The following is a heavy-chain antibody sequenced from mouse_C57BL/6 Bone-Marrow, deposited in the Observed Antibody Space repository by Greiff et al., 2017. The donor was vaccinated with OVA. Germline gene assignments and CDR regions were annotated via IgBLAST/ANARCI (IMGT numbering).Heavy chain of an antibody. V-gene: IGHV1-55*01. Sequence: VQLQQPGAELVKPGASVKMSCKASGYTFTSYWITWVKQRPGQGLEWIGDIYPGSGSTNYNQKFKSKATLTVDTSSSTAYMQLSSLTSEDAAVYYCASGGTGTSFDYWGQGTTLTVSS. CDR1: GYTFTSYW. D-gene: IGHD4-1*01. CDR2: IYPGSGST. J-gene: IGHJ2*01. CDR3: ASGGTGTSFDY.